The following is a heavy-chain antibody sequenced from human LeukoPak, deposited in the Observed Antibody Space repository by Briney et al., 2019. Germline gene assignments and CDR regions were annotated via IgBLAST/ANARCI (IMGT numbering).Heavy chain of an antibody. CDR1: GFTFTDYY. Sequence: ASVKVSCKASGFTFTDYYMHWVRQAPGQGLEWMGRINPNSGGTNYAQKFQGRVTMTRDTSITTAYMELSRLRSDDTAVYYCARDHGKLVVVAADYFDYWGQGILVTVSS. CDR3: ARDHGKLVVVAADYFDY. D-gene: IGHD2-15*01. J-gene: IGHJ4*02. CDR2: INPNSGGT. V-gene: IGHV1-2*06.